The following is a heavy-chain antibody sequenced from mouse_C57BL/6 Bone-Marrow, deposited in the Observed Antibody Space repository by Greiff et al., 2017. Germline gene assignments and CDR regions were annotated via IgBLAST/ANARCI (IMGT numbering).Heavy chain of an antibody. J-gene: IGHJ1*03. V-gene: IGHV1-85*01. CDR1: GYTFTSYD. CDR2: IYPRDGST. CDR3: ARDYGSSYWYFDV. D-gene: IGHD1-1*01. Sequence: VKLVESGPELVKPGASVKLSCKASGYTFTSYDLNWVTQRPGQGLAWIGWIYPRDGSTKYNEKFKGKATLTVDTSSSTAYMELLSLTSEDSAVYFCARDYGSSYWYFDVWGTGTTVTVSS.